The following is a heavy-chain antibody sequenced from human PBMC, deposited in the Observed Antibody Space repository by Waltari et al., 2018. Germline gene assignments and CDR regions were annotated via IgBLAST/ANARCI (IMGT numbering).Heavy chain of an antibody. CDR2: VNSDGRST. CDR3: AREHGAVAGSDYYVGMDV. D-gene: IGHD6-19*01. J-gene: IGHJ6*02. CDR1: GFPFLYYW. V-gene: IGHV3-74*01. Sequence: EVQLVESGGGLVQPGGSLRLPCAASGFPFLYYWMHWVRQAPGTGLVWVGRVNSDGRSTSESDSVKGRFTVSRDSARISLVLQMNSLRVEDTAGYVCAREHGAVAGSDYYVGMDVWGQGTTVIVSS.